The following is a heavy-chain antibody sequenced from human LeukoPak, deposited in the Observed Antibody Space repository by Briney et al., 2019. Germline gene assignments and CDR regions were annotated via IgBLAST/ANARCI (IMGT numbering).Heavy chain of an antibody. CDR1: GGSISSYY. V-gene: IGHV4-4*07. CDR2: IYTSGST. Sequence: PSETLSLTRTVSGGSISSYYWSWIRQPAGKGLEWIGRIYTSGSTNYNPSLKSRVTMSVDTSKNQFSLKLSSVTAADTAVYYCAREPLPYCSGGSCYESAIDYWGQGTLVTVSS. CDR3: AREPLPYCSGGSCYESAIDY. D-gene: IGHD2-15*01. J-gene: IGHJ4*02.